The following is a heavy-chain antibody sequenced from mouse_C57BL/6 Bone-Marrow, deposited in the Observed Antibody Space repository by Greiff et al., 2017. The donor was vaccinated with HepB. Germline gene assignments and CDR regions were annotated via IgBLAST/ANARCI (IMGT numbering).Heavy chain of an antibody. V-gene: IGHV1-5*01. J-gene: IGHJ3*01. Sequence: EVQLQQSGTVLARPGASVKMSCKTSGYTFTSYWMHWVKQRPGQGLEWIGAIYPGNSDTSYNQKFKGKAKLTAVTSASTAYMELSSLTNEDSAVFYCTNYYGNPSWFAYWGQGTLVTVSA. D-gene: IGHD2-1*01. CDR2: IYPGNSDT. CDR3: TNYYGNPSWFAY. CDR1: GYTFTSYW.